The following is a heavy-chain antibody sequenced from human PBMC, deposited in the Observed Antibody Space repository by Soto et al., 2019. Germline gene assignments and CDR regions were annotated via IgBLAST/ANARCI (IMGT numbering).Heavy chain of an antibody. CDR1: GYTFNTYF. J-gene: IGHJ4*02. Sequence: HVQLVQSGGELKKPGASVKVSCNTSGYTFNTYFISWVRQAPGQGLEWMGWISPHNGHTNYAEKFQGRVNMTTDTITKTAYMELRNLRFDDTAVYYCARDTSNSFDYWGQGTPVTVSS. CDR2: ISPHNGHT. V-gene: IGHV1-18*01. CDR3: ARDTSNSFDY. D-gene: IGHD2-2*01.